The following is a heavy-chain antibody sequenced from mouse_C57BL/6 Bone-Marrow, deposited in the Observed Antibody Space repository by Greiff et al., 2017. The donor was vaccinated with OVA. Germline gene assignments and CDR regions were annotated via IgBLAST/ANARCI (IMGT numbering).Heavy chain of an antibody. CDR3: ARDTDYGSSPLYAMDY. J-gene: IGHJ4*01. Sequence: EVMLVESGGGLVKPGGSLKLSCAASGFTFSSYAMSWVRQTPEKRLEWVATISDGGSYTYYPDNVKGRFTISRDNAKNNLYLQMSHLKSEDTAMYYCARDTDYGSSPLYAMDYWGQGTSVTVSS. V-gene: IGHV5-4*01. CDR1: GFTFSSYA. D-gene: IGHD1-1*01. CDR2: ISDGGSYT.